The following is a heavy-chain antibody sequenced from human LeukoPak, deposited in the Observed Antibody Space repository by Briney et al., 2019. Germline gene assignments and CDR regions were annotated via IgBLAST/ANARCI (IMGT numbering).Heavy chain of an antibody. CDR3: ARGRVDFYYDSSGYSLPFDY. D-gene: IGHD3-22*01. Sequence: GGSLRLSCAASGFTFSSYSMNWVRQAPGKGLEWVSSISSSSSYIYYADSVKGRFTISRDNAKNSLYLQMNSLRAEDTDVYYCARGRVDFYYDSSGYSLPFDYWGQGTLVTVSS. CDR1: GFTFSSYS. CDR2: ISSSSSYI. V-gene: IGHV3-21*01. J-gene: IGHJ4*02.